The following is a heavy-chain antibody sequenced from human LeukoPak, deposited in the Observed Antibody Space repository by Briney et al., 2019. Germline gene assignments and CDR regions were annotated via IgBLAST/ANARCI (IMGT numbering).Heavy chain of an antibody. CDR1: GGSFSGYY. CDR3: ARGLLYGMDV. CDR2: INHSGST. Sequence: SETLSLTCAVYGGSFSGYYWSWIRQPPGKGLEWIGEINHSGSTNYNPSLKSRVTISVDTSKNQFSLGLSSVTAADTAVYYCARGLLYGMDVWGQGTTVTVSS. V-gene: IGHV4-34*01. J-gene: IGHJ6*02.